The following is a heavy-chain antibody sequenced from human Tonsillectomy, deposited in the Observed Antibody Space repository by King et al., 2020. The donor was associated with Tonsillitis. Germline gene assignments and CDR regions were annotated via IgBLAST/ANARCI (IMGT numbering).Heavy chain of an antibody. V-gene: IGHV4-31*03. CDR1: GGSISSGGYY. CDR2: ISYSGSA. D-gene: IGHD4-17*01. Sequence: VQLQESGPGLVKPSQTLSLTCTVSGGSISSGGYYWSWIRQHPGKGLEWIGYISYSGSAFYNPSLKSRVTISLHTSKNQFSLKLSSVTAADAAVYYCASTAPPYYYYYMDVWGMGPRSPSP. CDR3: ASTAPPYYYYYMDV. J-gene: IGHJ6*03.